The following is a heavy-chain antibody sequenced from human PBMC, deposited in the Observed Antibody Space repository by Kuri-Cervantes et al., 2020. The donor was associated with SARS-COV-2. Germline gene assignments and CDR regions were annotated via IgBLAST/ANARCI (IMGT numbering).Heavy chain of an antibody. CDR3: ARGRAARYFDY. V-gene: IGHV3-30-3*01. Sequence: GGSLRLSCAASGFTFSSFAIHWVRQAPGKGLEWVAVISYDGSNKYYADSVKGRFTISRDNSKNTLYLQMNSLRAEDTAVYYCARGRAARYFDYWGQGTLVTVSS. CDR1: GFTFSSFA. J-gene: IGHJ4*02. CDR2: ISYDGSNK. D-gene: IGHD6-6*01.